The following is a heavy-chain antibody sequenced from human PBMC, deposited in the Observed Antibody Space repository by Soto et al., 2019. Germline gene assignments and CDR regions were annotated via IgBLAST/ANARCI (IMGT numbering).Heavy chain of an antibody. CDR2: ISAYNGHT. Sequence: QVQLVQSAGAVKKPGASVKVSCKASGYSFTSNGISWVRRAPGQGLEWMGWISAYNGHTQFVERFQGRVTMTTETSTKTAYMELRNLRSDDTDHYYCARDLKIVPATYPRLENYGMGVWGQGTTGSVSS. CDR1: GYSFTSNG. CDR3: ARDLKIVPATYPRLENYGMGV. V-gene: IGHV1-18*01. D-gene: IGHD2-2*01. J-gene: IGHJ6*02.